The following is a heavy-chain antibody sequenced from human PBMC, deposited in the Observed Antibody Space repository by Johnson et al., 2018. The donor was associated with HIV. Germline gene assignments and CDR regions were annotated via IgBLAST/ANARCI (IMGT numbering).Heavy chain of an antibody. CDR3: ARDGGYSSSWYKYAFDI. D-gene: IGHD6-13*01. CDR1: GFTFSSYA. J-gene: IGHJ3*02. CDR2: ISYDGSNK. Sequence: QVLLVESGGGVVQPGRSLRLSCAASGFTFSSYAMHWVRQAPGKGLEWVAVISYDGSNKYYADSVKCRFTISRDNSKNTLYLQMNSLRAEDTAVYYCARDGGYSSSWYKYAFDIWGQGTTVTVSS. V-gene: IGHV3-30*04.